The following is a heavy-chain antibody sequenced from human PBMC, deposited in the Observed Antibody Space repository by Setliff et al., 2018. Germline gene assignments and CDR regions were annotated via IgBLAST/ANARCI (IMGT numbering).Heavy chain of an antibody. J-gene: IGHJ4*02. CDR2: IFNNVET. CDR1: GGSISGYY. D-gene: IGHD2-15*01. CDR3: ATTTLGGYCSGGNCYFGY. Sequence: SETLSLTCTVSGGSISGYYWSWIRQPPGKGLEWIAYIFNNVETNYNPSLKSRVTMSVDTAKNQFSLKLTSVTAADTAVYYCATTTLGGYCSGGNCYFGYWGQGTLVTVSS. V-gene: IGHV4-4*08.